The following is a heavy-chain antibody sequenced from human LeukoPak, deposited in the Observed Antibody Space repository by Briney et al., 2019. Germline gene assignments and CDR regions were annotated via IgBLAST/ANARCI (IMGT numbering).Heavy chain of an antibody. CDR1: GYSISSGYY. J-gene: IGHJ5*02. CDR2: IYYSGST. CDR3: ARHYAGSSWFPNWFDP. Sequence: SETLSLTCTVSGYSISSGYYWGWIRQPPGKGLEWIGSIYYSGSTYYNPSLKSRVTISVDTSTNHFSLKLSSVTAADTAVYYCARHYAGSSWFPNWFDPWGQGTLVTVSS. D-gene: IGHD6-13*01. V-gene: IGHV4-38-2*02.